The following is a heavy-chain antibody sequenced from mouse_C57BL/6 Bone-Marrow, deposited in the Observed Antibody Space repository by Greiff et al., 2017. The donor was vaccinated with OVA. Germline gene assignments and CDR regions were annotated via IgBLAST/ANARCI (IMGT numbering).Heavy chain of an antibody. CDR2: IYPRSGNT. CDR1: GYTFTSYG. Sequence: VKLQESGAELARPGASVKLSCKASGYTFTSYGISWVKQRTGQGLEWIGEIYPRSGNTYYNEKFKGKATLTADKSSSTAYMEPRSLTSEDSAVYYCARDYGSSYLAWFAYWGQGTLVTVSA. CDR3: ARDYGSSYLAWFAY. D-gene: IGHD1-1*01. V-gene: IGHV1-81*01. J-gene: IGHJ3*01.